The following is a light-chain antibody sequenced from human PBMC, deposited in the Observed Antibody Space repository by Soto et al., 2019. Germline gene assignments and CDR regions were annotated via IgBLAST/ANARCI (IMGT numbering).Light chain of an antibody. J-gene: IGLJ2*01. V-gene: IGLV1-47*01. CDR2: RTA. Sequence: QSVVTQPPSASGTPGQRVTISCSGSSSNIGTNFVYWYQHLPGTAPKLLIYRTAQRPPGVPDRFSGSKSGTSASLAISGLRSEDEADYFCAAWDDSLSVVVFGGGTKLTVL. CDR1: SSNIGTNF. CDR3: AAWDDSLSVVV.